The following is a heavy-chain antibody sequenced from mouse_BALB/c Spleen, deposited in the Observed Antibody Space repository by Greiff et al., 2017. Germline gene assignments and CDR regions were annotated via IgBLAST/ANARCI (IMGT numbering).Heavy chain of an antibody. CDR2: IDPANGNT. Sequence: EVKLMESGAELVKPGASVKLSCTASGFNIKDTYMHWVKQRPEQGLEWIGRIDPANGNTKYDPKFQGMATITADTSSNTAYLQLSSLTSEDTAVYYCARTRAAMDYWGQGTSVTVSS. CDR1: GFNIKDTY. D-gene: IGHD3-3*01. J-gene: IGHJ4*01. V-gene: IGHV14-3*02. CDR3: ARTRAAMDY.